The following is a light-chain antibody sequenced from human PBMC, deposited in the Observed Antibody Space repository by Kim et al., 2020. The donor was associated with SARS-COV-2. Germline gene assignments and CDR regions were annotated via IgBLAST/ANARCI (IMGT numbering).Light chain of an antibody. Sequence: SAFVGDRVTITCRASQGIRNDLGWYQQKPGKAPKLLIFAASTLESGVPSRFSGSGSGTDFTLTISSLQPEDFATYYCLQDYNYPRTFGQGTKVDIK. CDR1: QGIRND. J-gene: IGKJ1*01. CDR2: AAS. V-gene: IGKV1-6*01. CDR3: LQDYNYPRT.